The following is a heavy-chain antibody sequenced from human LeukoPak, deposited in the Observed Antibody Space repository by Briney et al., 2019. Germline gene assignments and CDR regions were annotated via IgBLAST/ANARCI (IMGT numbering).Heavy chain of an antibody. CDR1: GFTFSSYW. D-gene: IGHD3-10*01. CDR2: INSDGSST. J-gene: IGHJ5*02. V-gene: IGHV3-74*01. Sequence: GGSLRLSCAASGFTFSSYWMHWVRQAPGKGLVWVSRINSDGSSTNYADSVKGRFTTSRDNAKNTLYLQMNSLRAEDTAVYYCARVRGESPRWFDPGAREPWSPSPQ. CDR3: ARVRGESPRWFDP.